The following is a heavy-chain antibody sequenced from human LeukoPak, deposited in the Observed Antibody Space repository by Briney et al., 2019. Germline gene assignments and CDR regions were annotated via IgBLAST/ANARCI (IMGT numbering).Heavy chain of an antibody. CDR1: GFIFNNYA. J-gene: IGHJ4*02. Sequence: GGSLRLSCAASGFIFNNYAMHWVRQAPGKGLEWVAVISNDGTKKNYADSVKGRCIISRDNSKNSLYLQMNSLRAEDTAVYYCAKGLQSSSGFQWGQGTLVTVSS. D-gene: IGHD6-19*01. CDR2: ISNDGTKK. V-gene: IGHV3-30*04. CDR3: AKGLQSSSGFQ.